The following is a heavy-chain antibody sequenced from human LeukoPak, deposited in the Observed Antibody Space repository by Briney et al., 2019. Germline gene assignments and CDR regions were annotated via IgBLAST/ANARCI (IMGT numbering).Heavy chain of an antibody. J-gene: IGHJ6*02. V-gene: IGHV3-33*01. CDR1: GFTFSSYG. CDR2: IWYDGSNK. Sequence: GGSLRLSCAASGFTFSSYGMHWVRQAPGKGLEWVAVIWYDGSNKYYADSVKGRFTISRDNSKNTLYLQMNSLRAEDTAVYYCARVPGYDFWSGYYAPVYYGMDVWGQGTTVTVS. D-gene: IGHD3-3*01. CDR3: ARVPGYDFWSGYYAPVYYGMDV.